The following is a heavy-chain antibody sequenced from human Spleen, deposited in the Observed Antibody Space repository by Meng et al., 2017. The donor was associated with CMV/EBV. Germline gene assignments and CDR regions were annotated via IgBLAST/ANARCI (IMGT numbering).Heavy chain of an antibody. J-gene: IGHJ4*02. CDR2: IKQDGSEK. CDR3: ARGTGEPGMDY. CDR1: GFTFSSFW. D-gene: IGHD1-1*01. Sequence: GESLKISCAASGFTFSSFWMHWVRQAPGKGLEWVATIKQDGSEKYFMDSVKGRFTISRDNAKNSMFLQMNSLRGEDTAIYYCARGTGEPGMDYWGQGALVTVSS. V-gene: IGHV3-7*01.